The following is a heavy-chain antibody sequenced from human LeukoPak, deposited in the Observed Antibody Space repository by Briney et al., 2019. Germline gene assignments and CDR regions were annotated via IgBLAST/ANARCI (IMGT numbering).Heavy chain of an antibody. V-gene: IGHV3-15*01. D-gene: IGHD3-10*01. Sequence: GGSLRLSCAASGFTFSNAWMSWVRQAPGKGLEWVGRIKSKTDGGTTDYAAPVKGRFTISRDDPKNTLYLQMNSLKTEDTAVYYCTTEVLWFGEKGLKDYWGQGTLVTVSS. CDR2: IKSKTDGGTT. J-gene: IGHJ4*02. CDR3: TTEVLWFGEKGLKDY. CDR1: GFTFSNAW.